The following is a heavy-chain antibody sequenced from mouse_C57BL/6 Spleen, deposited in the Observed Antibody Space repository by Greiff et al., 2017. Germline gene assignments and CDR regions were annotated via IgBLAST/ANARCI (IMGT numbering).Heavy chain of an antibody. V-gene: IGHV1-80*01. D-gene: IGHD1-1*01. CDR1: GYALSSYW. Sequence: QVQLQQSGAGLVKPGASVKISCKASGYALSSYWMNWVKQRPGKGLEWIGQICPGEGDTNYNGKFKGKATLTADKSSSTAYMQLISLTSEDSAVYFGTREVGSYYAMDYWGQGTSVTVSS. J-gene: IGHJ4*01. CDR2: ICPGEGDT. CDR3: TREVGSYYAMDY.